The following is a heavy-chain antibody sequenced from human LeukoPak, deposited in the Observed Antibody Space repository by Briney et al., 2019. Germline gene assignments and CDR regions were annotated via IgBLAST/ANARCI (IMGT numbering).Heavy chain of an antibody. Sequence: GGSVTLSCAASGFTFSSYSMAWVRQAPGRGLEWVSVISGWGCHTFYADSVKGRCTIARDNSENTLYLQMNSLRAEDTALYYCARERDRGTEVADHFDHWGQGALVTLCS. CDR1: GFTFSSYS. D-gene: IGHD6-19*01. V-gene: IGHV3-23*01. J-gene: IGHJ4*02. CDR2: ISGWGCHT. CDR3: ARERDRGTEVADHFDH.